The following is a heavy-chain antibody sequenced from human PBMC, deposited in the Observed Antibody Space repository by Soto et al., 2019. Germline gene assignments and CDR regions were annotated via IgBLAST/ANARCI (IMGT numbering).Heavy chain of an antibody. CDR3: ARVCDTVTTFYYYMDV. CDR1: GGSISSGGYY. V-gene: IGHV4-31*03. J-gene: IGHJ6*03. D-gene: IGHD4-17*01. Sequence: SETLSLTCTVSGGSISSGGYYWSWIRQHPGKGLEWIGYIYYSGSTYYNPSLKSRVTISVDTSKNQFSLKLSSVTAADTAVYYCARVCDTVTTFYYYMDVWGKGTTVTVSS. CDR2: IYYSGST.